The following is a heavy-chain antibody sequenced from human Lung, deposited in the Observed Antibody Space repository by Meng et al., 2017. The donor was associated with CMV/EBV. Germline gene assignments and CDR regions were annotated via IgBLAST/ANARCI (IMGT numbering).Heavy chain of an antibody. V-gene: IGHV4-39*07. Sequence: QLQLQELGPGLVRPSETLSLTCSVSGGSISSSTYYWAWIRQPPGKGLEWIGSLYDSGSTYYHPSLKSRVTISVDTSKTYFSLKLRSVTAADTAVYYCARDLEYWGQGTLVTVSS. CDR2: LYDSGST. D-gene: IGHD1-1*01. CDR1: GGSISSSTYY. CDR3: ARDLEY. J-gene: IGHJ4*02.